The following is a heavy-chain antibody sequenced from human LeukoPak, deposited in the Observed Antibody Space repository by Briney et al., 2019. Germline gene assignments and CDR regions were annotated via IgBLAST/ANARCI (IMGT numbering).Heavy chain of an antibody. V-gene: IGHV4-59*08. CDR3: ARHNYGGNPEDGMDV. CDR1: GGSISSYY. J-gene: IGHJ6*02. D-gene: IGHD4-23*01. Sequence: PSETLSLTCTVSGGSISSYYWSWIRQPPGKGLEWIGYIYYSGSTNYNPSLKSRATMSVDTPKNQFSLKPTSATAADTAGYYCARHNYGGNPEDGMDVWGQGTTVTVSS. CDR2: IYYSGST.